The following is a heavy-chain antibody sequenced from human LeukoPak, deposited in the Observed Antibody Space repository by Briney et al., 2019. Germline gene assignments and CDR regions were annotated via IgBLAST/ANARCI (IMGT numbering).Heavy chain of an antibody. Sequence: SETLSLTCTVSGGSISTYYWSWIRQPPGKGLEWIRYISYSGSTNYNPSLKSRVTISVDTSKNQFSLKLSSVTAADTAVYYCARSISGWYFSYYFDYWGRGTLVTVSS. V-gene: IGHV4-59*08. J-gene: IGHJ4*02. CDR2: ISYSGST. CDR1: GGSISTYY. D-gene: IGHD6-19*01. CDR3: ARSISGWYFSYYFDY.